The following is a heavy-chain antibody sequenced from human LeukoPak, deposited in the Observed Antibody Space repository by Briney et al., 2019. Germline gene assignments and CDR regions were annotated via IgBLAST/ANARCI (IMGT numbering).Heavy chain of an antibody. V-gene: IGHV3-23*01. CDR3: AKKTSCTYPFDF. CDR1: GFTFSSSA. CDR2: IGTAGDT. Sequence: GGSLRLSCAASGFTFSSSAMIWVRQVPGKGLEWVSAIGTAGDTYYSDSVKGRFNISRRDSNNKLYLQMTNLMSEDTAVFYCAKKTSCTYPFDFWGQGTLVTVS. J-gene: IGHJ4*02. D-gene: IGHD2-2*01.